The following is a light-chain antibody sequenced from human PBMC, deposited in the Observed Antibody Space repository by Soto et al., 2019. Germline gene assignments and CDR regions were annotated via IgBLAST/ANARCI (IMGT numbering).Light chain of an antibody. J-gene: IGKJ1*01. CDR2: DAS. CDR3: LQYSSHSWT. V-gene: IGKV1-5*01. CDR1: QGISSW. Sequence: DIQMTQSPSSVSASVGDRVTITCRASQGISSWLAWYQQKPGKAPRLLIFDASSLKSGVPSRFSGSGSGTEFTLTISGLQPDDVATYYCLQYSSHSWTFGQGNKVDIK.